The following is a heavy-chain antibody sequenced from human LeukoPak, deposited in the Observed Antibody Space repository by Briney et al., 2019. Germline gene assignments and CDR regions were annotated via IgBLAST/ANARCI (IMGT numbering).Heavy chain of an antibody. Sequence: GGSLRLSCAASGFTFNNYYMSWIRRAPGKGLEWISYISISGYSTYYADSVKGRLTISRDNAKNSLYLQMNNLRPEDTAFYYCARRYDFWSGYYGWFDPWGQGTLVTVSS. V-gene: IGHV3-11*04. D-gene: IGHD3-3*01. CDR1: GFTFNNYY. J-gene: IGHJ5*02. CDR2: ISISGYST. CDR3: ARRYDFWSGYYGWFDP.